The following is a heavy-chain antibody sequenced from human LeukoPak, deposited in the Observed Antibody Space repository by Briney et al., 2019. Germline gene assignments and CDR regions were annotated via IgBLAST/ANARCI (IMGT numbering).Heavy chain of an antibody. Sequence: KCGESLKISCKGSGDPFATNWIGWVRQLPGKGLEWMGVIYTGDSRIRYSPSFQGQVPISADKSITTAYLQWSSLKPSDSAMYFCASREFTSPWSDPWGQGTLVTVSS. D-gene: IGHD3-10*01. CDR2: IYTGDSRI. CDR3: ASREFTSPWSDP. CDR1: GDPFATNW. V-gene: IGHV5-51*01. J-gene: IGHJ5*02.